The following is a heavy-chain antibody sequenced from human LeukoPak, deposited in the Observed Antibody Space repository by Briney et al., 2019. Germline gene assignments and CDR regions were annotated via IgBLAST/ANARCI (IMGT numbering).Heavy chain of an antibody. Sequence: ASVKVSCKASGGTFSSYTISSVRQAPGQGLEWMGRIIPILGIANYAQKFQGRVTITADKSTSTAYMELSSLRSEDTAVYYCAREGVTTVTTSPYYYYYMDVWGKGTTVTVSS. D-gene: IGHD4-17*01. CDR2: IIPILGIA. V-gene: IGHV1-69*04. J-gene: IGHJ6*03. CDR3: AREGVTTVTTSPYYYYYMDV. CDR1: GGTFSSYT.